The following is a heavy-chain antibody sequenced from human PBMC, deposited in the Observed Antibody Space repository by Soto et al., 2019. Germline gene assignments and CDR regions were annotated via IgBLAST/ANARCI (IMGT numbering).Heavy chain of an antibody. CDR3: AKTPSLLWFGEHEYFQH. CDR2: ISGSGGST. D-gene: IGHD3-10*01. CDR1: GFTFSSYA. J-gene: IGHJ1*01. V-gene: IGHV3-23*01. Sequence: EVQLLESGGGLVQPGGSLRLSCAASGFTFSSYAMSWVRQAPGKGLEWVSAISGSGGSTYYADSVKGRFTISRDNSKNTLYLQMNSLRAEDTAVYYCAKTPSLLWFGEHEYFQHWGQGTLVTVSS.